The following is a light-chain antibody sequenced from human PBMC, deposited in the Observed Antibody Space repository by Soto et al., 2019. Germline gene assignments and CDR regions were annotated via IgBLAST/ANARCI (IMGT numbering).Light chain of an antibody. CDR1: QSVGGN. Sequence: EIALTQSPGSLSLSPGDRATLSCRASQSVGGNVAWYQQIPGQPPKLLIFGASSRATGIADKFSGSGSGTDFTLTISRLEPADFALYYCQHYGAAPITFGQGTRLEI. J-gene: IGKJ5*01. CDR2: GAS. CDR3: QHYGAAPIT. V-gene: IGKV3-20*01.